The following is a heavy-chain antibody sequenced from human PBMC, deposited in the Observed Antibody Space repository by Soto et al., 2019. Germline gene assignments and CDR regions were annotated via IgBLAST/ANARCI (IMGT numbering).Heavy chain of an antibody. CDR3: ARSRSSSWYRNYYYYGMDV. D-gene: IGHD6-13*01. CDR2: IYPGDSDT. CDR1: GYSFTSYW. J-gene: IGHJ6*02. Sequence: GESLKISCKGSGYSFTSYWIGWVRQMPGKGLEWMGIIYPGDSDTRYSPSFQGQVTISADKSISTAYLQWSSLKASDTAMYYCARSRSSSWYRNYYYYGMDVWGQGTTVTVS. V-gene: IGHV5-51*01.